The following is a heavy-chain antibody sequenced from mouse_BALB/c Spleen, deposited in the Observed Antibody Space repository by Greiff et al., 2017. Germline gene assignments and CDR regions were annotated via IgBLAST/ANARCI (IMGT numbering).Heavy chain of an antibody. J-gene: IGHJ2*01. CDR2: IYPGDGDT. D-gene: IGHD2-3*01. CDR1: GYTFTSYW. CDR3: ARDDGPHC. Sequence: SGAELARPGASVKLSCKASGYTFTSYWIQWVKQRPGQGLEWIGAIYPGDGDTRYTQKFKGKATLTADKSSSTAYMQLSSLASEDSAVYYCARDDGPHCWGQGTTLTVSS. V-gene: IGHV1-87*01.